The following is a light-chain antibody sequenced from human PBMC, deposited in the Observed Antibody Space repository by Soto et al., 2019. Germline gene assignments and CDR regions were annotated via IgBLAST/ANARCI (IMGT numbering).Light chain of an antibody. CDR2: EVS. CDR1: SNDVGGYNF. CDR3: SSYAGNNIYYV. V-gene: IGLV2-8*01. J-gene: IGLJ1*01. Sequence: QSVLTQPPSASGSPGQSVTISCTGTSNDVGGYNFVSWYQQHPGKAPKLMIFEVSKRPSGVPDRFSGSKSGSTASLTVSVFQAEDEADYYCSSYAGNNIYYVFGTGTKVTVL.